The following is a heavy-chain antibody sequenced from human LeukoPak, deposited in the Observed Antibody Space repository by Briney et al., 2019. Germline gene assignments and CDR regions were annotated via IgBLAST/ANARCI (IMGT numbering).Heavy chain of an antibody. D-gene: IGHD6-19*01. J-gene: IGHJ5*02. V-gene: IGHV3-21*01. CDR1: GFTFSSYS. Sequence: GGSLRLSCAASGFTFSSYSMIWVRQAPGKGLEWVSSITSSSSYIYYADSVKGRFTISRDNAKNSLYLQMNSLRAEDTAVYYCAREMLAAVAAQSWGQGTLVTVSS. CDR2: ITSSSSYI. CDR3: AREMLAAVAAQS.